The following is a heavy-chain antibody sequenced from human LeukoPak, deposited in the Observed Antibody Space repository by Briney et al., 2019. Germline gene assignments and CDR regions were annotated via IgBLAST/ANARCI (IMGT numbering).Heavy chain of an antibody. J-gene: IGHJ4*02. CDR2: INPSGGTT. Sequence: ASVKVSCKASGYTFTSYYMHWVRQAPGQGLEWMGIINPSGGTTSYAQEFQGRVTITRDTSTSTVYMELSSLRSEDTAVYYCARGYYGSGSPEDFDYWGQGTLVTVSS. V-gene: IGHV1-46*01. CDR3: ARGYYGSGSPEDFDY. CDR1: GYTFTSYY. D-gene: IGHD3-10*01.